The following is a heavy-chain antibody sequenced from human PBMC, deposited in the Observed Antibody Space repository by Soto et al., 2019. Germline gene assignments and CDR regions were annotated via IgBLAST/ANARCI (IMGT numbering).Heavy chain of an antibody. Sequence: GGSLRLSCEGSGFTFSSYEMNWVRQAPGKGLEWVSYISSSGSTKNYADSVKGRFTISRDNVKNSLYLQMNSLRAEDKAVYYCARVPRNFYYNGMDVWGQGTTVTVSS. V-gene: IGHV3-48*03. CDR2: ISSSGSTK. CDR3: ARVPRNFYYNGMDV. CDR1: GFTFSSYE. J-gene: IGHJ6*02.